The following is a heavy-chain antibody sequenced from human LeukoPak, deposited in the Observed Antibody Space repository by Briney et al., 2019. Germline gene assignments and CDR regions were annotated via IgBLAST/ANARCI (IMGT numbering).Heavy chain of an antibody. CDR3: AKAGSGHYYDY. V-gene: IGHV3-23*01. D-gene: IGHD3-22*01. J-gene: IGHJ4*02. Sequence: GGSLRLSCAASGFAFNSYDMTWVRRAPGKGLEWVSLITTDTYYADSVRGRFTISRDSSKNTLYLQMNSLRADDTAVYYCAKAGSGHYYDYWGQGTLVTVSS. CDR1: GFAFNSYD. CDR2: ITTDT.